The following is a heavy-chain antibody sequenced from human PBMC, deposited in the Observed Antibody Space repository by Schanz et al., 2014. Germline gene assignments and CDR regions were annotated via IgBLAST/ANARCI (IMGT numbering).Heavy chain of an antibody. V-gene: IGHV3-30-3*01. D-gene: IGHD5-18*01. J-gene: IGHJ4*02. Sequence: VQLLESGGGLVQPGGSLRLSCSASTFTFDHYAMTWVRQAPGKGLEWVAAIPTAGTKMYYADSVRGRFTVSRDDAKKSMYLQMNNLRAEDTAVYYCVRVSCADPRLYRGMDRDIDYWGQGTLVTVSS. CDR3: VRVSCADPRLYRGMDRDIDY. CDR1: TFTFDHYA. CDR2: IPTAGTKM.